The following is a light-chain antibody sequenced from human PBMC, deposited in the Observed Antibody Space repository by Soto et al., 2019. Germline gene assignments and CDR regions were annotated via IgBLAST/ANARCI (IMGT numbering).Light chain of an antibody. V-gene: IGKV3-20*01. J-gene: IGKJ1*01. CDR3: QQYSRSPRT. CDR1: QSVSSNY. CDR2: GVS. Sequence: EIVLTQSPGTLSLSPGERATVSCRASQSVSSNYLAWYQQKPGQAPRLLIYGVSNRATGIPDRFSGSGSGTDFTLTISRLEPEDFAVYYCQQYSRSPRTFGQGTKVEIK.